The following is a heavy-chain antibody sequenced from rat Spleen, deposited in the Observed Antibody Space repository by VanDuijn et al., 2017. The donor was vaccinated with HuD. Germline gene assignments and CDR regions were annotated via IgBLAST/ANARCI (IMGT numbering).Heavy chain of an antibody. V-gene: IGHV5-20*01. CDR1: GFTFSDYA. Sequence: EVQLVETGGGLVQPGRSLKFSCAASGFTFSDYAMAWIRQAPGKGLEWVASISNIDDTYYSDSVKGRFTISRDNAKSTLYLQMDSLRSEDTATYYCTRGWDYWGQGVMVTVSS. J-gene: IGHJ2*01. CDR2: ISNIDDT. CDR3: TRGWDY.